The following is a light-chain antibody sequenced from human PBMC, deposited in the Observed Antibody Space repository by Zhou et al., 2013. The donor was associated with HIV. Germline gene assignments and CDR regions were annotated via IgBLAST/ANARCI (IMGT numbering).Light chain of an antibody. V-gene: IGKV1-5*03. CDR2: KAS. J-gene: IGKJ1*01. CDR1: QSISSW. CDR3: QQCNGSSCT. Sequence: DIQMTQSPSTLSASVGDRVIITCRASQSISSWLAWYQQKSGKAPKLLIYKASSLQSGVPSRFSGSGSGTEFTLSINSLQPDDFATYYCQQCNGSSCTFGQGTRVEIE.